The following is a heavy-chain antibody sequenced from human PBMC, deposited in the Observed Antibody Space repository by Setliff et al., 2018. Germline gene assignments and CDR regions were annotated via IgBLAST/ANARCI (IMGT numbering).Heavy chain of an antibody. CDR3: ARRLPYYGMDV. J-gene: IGHJ6*02. Sequence: PGGSLRLSCAASGFTFSKYGMYWVRQAPGKGLEWVANINQDGSETYYVDSLKGRFSVSRDNGKNSLYLQMNSLRAEDTAIYFCARRLPYYGMDVWGQGTTVTVSS. CDR2: INQDGSET. CDR1: GFTFSKYG. V-gene: IGHV3-7*01. D-gene: IGHD2-15*01.